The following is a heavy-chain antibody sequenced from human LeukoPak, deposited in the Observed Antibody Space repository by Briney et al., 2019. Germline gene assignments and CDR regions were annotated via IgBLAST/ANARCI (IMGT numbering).Heavy chain of an antibody. J-gene: IGHJ4*02. D-gene: IGHD6-19*01. Sequence: SETLSLTCTVSGGSMTSHYWSWLRQPPGKGLEWIGYIHNSGRTNYYPSLRSRVMLSLDTSRNEFSLKLNSVTAADTAAYYCARGAGRYEYWGQGALVTVSS. V-gene: IGHV4-59*11. CDR1: GGSMTSHY. CDR3: ARGAGRYEY. CDR2: IHNSGRT.